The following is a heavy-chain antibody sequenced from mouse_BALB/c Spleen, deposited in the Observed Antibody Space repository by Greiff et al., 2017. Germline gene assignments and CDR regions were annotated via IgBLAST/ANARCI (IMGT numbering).Heavy chain of an antibody. D-gene: IGHD4-1*01. CDR1: GFTFSSYG. V-gene: IGHV5-6*02. CDR3: ARERTENFDY. J-gene: IGHJ2*01. Sequence: EVMLVESGGDLVKPGGSLKLSCAASGFTFSSYGMSWVRQTPDKRLEWVATISSGGSYTYYPDSVKGRFTISRDNAKNTLYLQMSSLKSEDTAMYYCARERTENFDYWSQGTTLTVSS. CDR2: ISSGGSYT.